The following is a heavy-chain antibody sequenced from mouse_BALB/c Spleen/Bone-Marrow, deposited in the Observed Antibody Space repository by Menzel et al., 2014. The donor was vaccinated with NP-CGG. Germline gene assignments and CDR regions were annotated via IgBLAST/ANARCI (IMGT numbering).Heavy chain of an antibody. CDR2: INPDSSTI. CDR1: GFDFSRYW. V-gene: IGHV4-1*02. CDR3: SRLYYYGNFAY. D-gene: IGHD1-1*01. J-gene: IGHJ3*01. Sequence: VQLKESGGGLVQPGGSLKLSCAASGFDFSRYWMGWVRQAPGKGLEWIGEINPDSSTINYTPSLKDKFIISRDNAKNTLYLQMSKVRSEDTALYYCSRLYYYGNFAYWGQGTLVTVSA.